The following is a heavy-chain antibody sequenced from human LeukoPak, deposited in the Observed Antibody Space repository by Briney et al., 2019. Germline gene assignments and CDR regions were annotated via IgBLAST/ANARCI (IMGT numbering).Heavy chain of an antibody. CDR1: EDTFTNYD. CDR2: MNPNSGDT. D-gene: IGHD1-1*01. Sequence: ASVKVSCKASEDTFTNYDINWVRQATGQGLEWMGWMNPNSGDTEYAQKFLGRVTMTRDTSIRTAYMELSSLRSEDTAVYYCARARQVASYNNYYYYMDVWGKGTTDTVSS. V-gene: IGHV1-8*01. CDR3: ARARQVASYNNYYYYMDV. J-gene: IGHJ6*03.